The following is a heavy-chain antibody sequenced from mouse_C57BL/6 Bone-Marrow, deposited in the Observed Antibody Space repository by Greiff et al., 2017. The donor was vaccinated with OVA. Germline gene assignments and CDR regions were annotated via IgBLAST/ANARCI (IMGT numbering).Heavy chain of an antibody. CDR3: ARHHYYGSSYVGDAMDY. CDR2: ISNGGGST. Sequence: DVMLVESGGGLVQPGGSLKLSCAASGFTFSDYYMYWVRQTPEKRLEWVAYISNGGGSTYYPDTVKGRFTISRDNAKNTLYLQMSRLKSEDTAMYYCARHHYYGSSYVGDAMDYWGQGASVTVSS. CDR1: GFTFSDYY. J-gene: IGHJ4*01. D-gene: IGHD1-1*01. V-gene: IGHV5-12*01.